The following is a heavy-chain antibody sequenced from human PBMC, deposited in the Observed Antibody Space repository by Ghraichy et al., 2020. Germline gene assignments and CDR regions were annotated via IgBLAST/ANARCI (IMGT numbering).Heavy chain of an antibody. Sequence: GGSLRLSCAASGFTFSSYGMHWVRQAPGKGLEWVAVISYDGSNKYYADSVKGRFTISRDNSKNTLYLQMNSLRAEDTAVYYCATSKARYYFDYWGQGTLVTVSS. V-gene: IGHV3-30*03. CDR1: GFTFSSYG. CDR3: ATSKARYYFDY. CDR2: ISYDGSNK. J-gene: IGHJ4*02.